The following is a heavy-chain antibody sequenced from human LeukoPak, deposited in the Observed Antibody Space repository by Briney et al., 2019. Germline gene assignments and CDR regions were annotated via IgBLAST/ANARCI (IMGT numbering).Heavy chain of an antibody. CDR3: ARGSYYDFWSGYYGETYYFDY. Sequence: SETLSLTCAVYGGSFSGYYWSWIRQPPGKGLEWIGEINHSGSTNYNPSLKSRVTISVDTSKNQFSLKLSSVTAVDTAVYYCARGSYYDFWSGYYGETYYFDYWGQGTLVTVSS. CDR2: INHSGST. V-gene: IGHV4-34*01. J-gene: IGHJ4*02. D-gene: IGHD3-3*01. CDR1: GGSFSGYY.